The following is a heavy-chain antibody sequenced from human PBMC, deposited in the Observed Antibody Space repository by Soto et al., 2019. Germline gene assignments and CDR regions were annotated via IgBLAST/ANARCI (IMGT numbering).Heavy chain of an antibody. CDR2: IWYDGSNK. V-gene: IGHV3-33*01. CDR1: GFVFSSYG. CDR3: ASHVDADY. Sequence: QVQLVESGGGVVQPGRSLRLSCAASGFVFSSYGMHWVRQAPGKGLEWVAVIWYDGSNKYYADFVKGRFTISRDNSKKTLYLQRNSLRAEDTAFYYGASHVDADYWGQGTLVTVSS. J-gene: IGHJ4*02. D-gene: IGHD5-12*01.